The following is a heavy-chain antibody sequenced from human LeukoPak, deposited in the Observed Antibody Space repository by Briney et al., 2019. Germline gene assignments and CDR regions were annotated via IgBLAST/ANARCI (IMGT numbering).Heavy chain of an antibody. CDR2: VRFDGSDH. CDR1: GFTFSDYG. V-gene: IGHV3-33*01. J-gene: IGHJ4*02. CDR3: ARDLYDYFLDY. Sequence: PGRSLKLSCAASGFTFSDYGMHWVRQAPGKGLEWVAAVRFDGSDHYHEDYVKGRFTISRDNSKNTVYLQMNSLRAEDTAVYYCARDLYDYFLDYWGQGTVVTVSS. D-gene: IGHD3-3*01.